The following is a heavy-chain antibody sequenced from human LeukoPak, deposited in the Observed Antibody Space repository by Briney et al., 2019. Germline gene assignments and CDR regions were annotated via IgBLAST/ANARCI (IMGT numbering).Heavy chain of an antibody. V-gene: IGHV3-23*01. Sequence: GGSLRLSCAASGFTFSIYAMSWVRQAPGKGLEWVSAIGDTTYYADSVEGRFTISRDNSKNTLYLQMNSLRAEDAAIYYCAKAFAFVGANFFDYWGQGTLVTVSS. D-gene: IGHD1-26*01. CDR2: IGDTT. CDR3: AKAFAFVGANFFDY. J-gene: IGHJ4*02. CDR1: GFTFSIYA.